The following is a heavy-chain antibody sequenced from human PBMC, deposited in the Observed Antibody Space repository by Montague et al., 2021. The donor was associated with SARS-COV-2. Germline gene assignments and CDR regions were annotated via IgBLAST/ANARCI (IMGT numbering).Heavy chain of an antibody. Sequence: SETLSLTCTVSGGSISSYYWSCFRHPPGRELQWFVCISYSRSTNYNPSLKSRVTRSVDTSKKHFTLMLISLIAADTAVYYCANFRRTQLLFGTLYYGLDVWGQGTTVTVSS. CDR2: ISYSRST. CDR1: GGSISSYY. D-gene: IGHD2-2*01. V-gene: IGHV4-59*01. CDR3: ANFRRTQLLFGTLYYGLDV. J-gene: IGHJ6*02.